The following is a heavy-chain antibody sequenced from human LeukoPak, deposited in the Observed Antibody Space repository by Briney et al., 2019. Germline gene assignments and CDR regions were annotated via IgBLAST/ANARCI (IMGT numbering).Heavy chain of an antibody. J-gene: IGHJ4*02. CDR1: GGSISNYY. CDR2: IYTSGST. V-gene: IGHV4-4*07. Sequence: SETLSLTCTVSGGSISNYYWSWIRQPAGKGLEWIGRIYTSGSTNYNPSLKSRVTMSVDTPKNQFSLNLSSVTAADTAVYYCAREDTRNYDGFHFDYWGQGTLVTVSS. CDR3: AREDTRNYDGFHFDY. D-gene: IGHD3-22*01.